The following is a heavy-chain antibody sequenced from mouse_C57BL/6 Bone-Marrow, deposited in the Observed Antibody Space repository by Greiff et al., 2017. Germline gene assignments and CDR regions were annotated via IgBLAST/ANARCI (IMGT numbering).Heavy chain of an antibody. CDR1: GFTFSDYY. D-gene: IGHD1-1*01. J-gene: IGHJ1*03. V-gene: IGHV5-16*01. Sequence: EVKLVESEGGLVQPGSSMKLSCTASGFTFSDYYMAWVRQAPEKGLEWVANINYDGSSTYYLDSLKSRFIISRDNAKNILYLQMSSLKSEETATYYCARGGYGSSRGWYFDVWGTGTTVTVSS. CDR3: ARGGYGSSRGWYFDV. CDR2: INYDGSST.